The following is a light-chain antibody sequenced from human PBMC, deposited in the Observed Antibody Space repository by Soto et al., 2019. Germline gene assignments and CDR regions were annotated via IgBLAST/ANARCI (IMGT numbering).Light chain of an antibody. CDR1: QRVGSSS. J-gene: IGKJ4*01. Sequence: EVVLTQSPGTLSFSPGERAILSCIASQRVGSSSLGWYQQRPGQAPRLLIHGVPTRATGIPDRVSGSGSGKDFTLTSSRLESEDFAVYFCQQFGTSPAFGGGTKVEIK. CDR2: GVP. V-gene: IGKV3-20*01. CDR3: QQFGTSPA.